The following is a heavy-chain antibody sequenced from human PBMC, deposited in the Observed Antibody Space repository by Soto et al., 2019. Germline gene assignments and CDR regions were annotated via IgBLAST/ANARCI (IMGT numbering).Heavy chain of an antibody. Sequence: EVQLLESGGGLVQPGGSLRLSCAASGFTFSSYAMSWVRQAPGKGLEWGSAISGSGGSTYYADSVKGRFTISRDNSKNTLYLQRNSLRAEDTAVYYCAKDGSGSQRVEYFQHWGQGTLVTVSS. CDR2: ISGSGGST. D-gene: IGHD3-10*01. CDR3: AKDGSGSQRVEYFQH. V-gene: IGHV3-23*01. J-gene: IGHJ1*01. CDR1: GFTFSSYA.